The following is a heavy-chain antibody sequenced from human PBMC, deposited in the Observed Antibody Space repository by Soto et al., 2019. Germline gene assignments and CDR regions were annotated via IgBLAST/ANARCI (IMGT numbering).Heavy chain of an antibody. J-gene: IGHJ4*02. CDR1: GGSISSGGYY. CDR2: IYYSGST. Sequence: SETLSLTCTVSGGSISSGGYYWSWIRQHPGKGLEWIGYIYYSGSTYYNPSLKSRLTISVDTSKNQFSLNLSSVTAADTAVYYCARAGSLVGEGDYYFDYWGQGTLVTVSS. D-gene: IGHD3-10*01. CDR3: ARAGSLVGEGDYYFDY. V-gene: IGHV4-31*03.